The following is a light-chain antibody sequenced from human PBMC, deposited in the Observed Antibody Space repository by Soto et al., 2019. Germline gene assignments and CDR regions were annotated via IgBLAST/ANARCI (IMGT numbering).Light chain of an antibody. V-gene: IGKV1-9*01. Sequence: IQLTQSPSFLSASVGDRVTITCRASQGIHSYLVWYQQKLGTAPKLLIYAASTLQNGVPSRFSGSGSGTEFTLTISSLEPVYFAYYYCKQSLSYPFIFGPVTTVDI. CDR1: QGIHSY. J-gene: IGKJ3*01. CDR3: KQSLSYPFI. CDR2: AAS.